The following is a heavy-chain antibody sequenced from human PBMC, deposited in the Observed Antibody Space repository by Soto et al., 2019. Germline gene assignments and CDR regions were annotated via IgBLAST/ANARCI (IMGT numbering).Heavy chain of an antibody. D-gene: IGHD2-15*01. CDR3: ARELGYCSGGSCYRGAFDI. J-gene: IGHJ3*02. CDR2: INGDGSRI. Sequence: GGSLRLSCAASGFTFSNYWMQWIRQAPGKGLVWVSNINGDGSRISYADSVKGRFTISRDNAKNSLYLQMNSLRAEDTAVYYCARELGYCSGGSCYRGAFDIWGQGTMVTVSS. V-gene: IGHV3-74*01. CDR1: GFTFSNYW.